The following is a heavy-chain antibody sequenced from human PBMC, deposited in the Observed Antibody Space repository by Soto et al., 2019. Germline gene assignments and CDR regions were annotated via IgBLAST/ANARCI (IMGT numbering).Heavy chain of an antibody. D-gene: IGHD6-19*01. CDR1: GGSISRSDYY. J-gene: IGHJ4*02. CDR3: ARVSYPATTSGFAVDY. V-gene: IGHV4-31*03. CDR2: IYHSGST. Sequence: QVQLQESGPGLVKASQTLSLTCTVSGGSISRSDYYWSWIRQHPGEGLEWIAYIYHSGSTYYNPSLKSRLTISVDTSTNQFSLRLSSVTAADTAVYYCARVSYPATTSGFAVDYWGRGTQVIVSS.